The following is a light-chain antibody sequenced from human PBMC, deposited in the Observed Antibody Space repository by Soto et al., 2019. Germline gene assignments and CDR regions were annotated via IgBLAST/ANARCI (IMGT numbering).Light chain of an antibody. CDR2: GAS. CDR3: QQYNNWPPVT. Sequence: EVVMTQSPATLSVSPGERATLSCRASQSVGSNLAWYQQKPGQAPRLLIYGASTRATGIPARFSGSGSGTEFTLTISSLQSEDFAIYYCQQYNNWPPVTFGQGTRLEIK. J-gene: IGKJ5*01. V-gene: IGKV3-15*01. CDR1: QSVGSN.